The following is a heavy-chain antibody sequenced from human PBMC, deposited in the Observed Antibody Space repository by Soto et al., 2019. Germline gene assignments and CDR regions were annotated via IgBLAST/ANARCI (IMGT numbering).Heavy chain of an antibody. J-gene: IGHJ6*02. CDR1: GFTFSSYG. Sequence: LRLSCAASGFTFSSYGMHWVRQAPGKGLEWVAVIWYDGSNKYYADSVKGRFTISRDNSKNTLYLQMNSLRAEDTAVYYCARPRTVTTIGYYGRDVWGQGTTVTVSS. CDR2: IWYDGSNK. V-gene: IGHV3-33*01. D-gene: IGHD4-17*01. CDR3: ARPRTVTTIGYYGRDV.